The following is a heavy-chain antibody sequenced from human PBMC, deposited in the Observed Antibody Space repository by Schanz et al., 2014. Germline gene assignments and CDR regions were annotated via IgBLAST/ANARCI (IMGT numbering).Heavy chain of an antibody. D-gene: IGHD5-18*01. V-gene: IGHV3-11*04. J-gene: IGHJ4*02. CDR2: INGGGETT. CDR1: GFTFSDYY. CDR3: ARDGYRNGRPFDH. Sequence: QVHLVESGGGLVKPGGSLRLSCAASGFTFSDYYMTWIRQAPGKGLEWVSYINGGGETTYYADSVRGRFTISRDNAKNSVYLQMNSLRAEDTAVYYCARDGYRNGRPFDHWGQGTRVTVSA.